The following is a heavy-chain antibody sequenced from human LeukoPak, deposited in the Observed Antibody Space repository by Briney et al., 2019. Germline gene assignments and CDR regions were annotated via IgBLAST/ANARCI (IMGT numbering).Heavy chain of an antibody. V-gene: IGHV3-74*01. CDR1: GFSISRYW. Sequence: PGGSLRLSCVVSGFSISRYWMYWVRQAPGKGLVWVSRIKSDGSTITYADSVKGRFTISRDNSKNTLYLQVKSLRAEDTAVYYCASSPDDGEDYWGQGTLVTVSS. D-gene: IGHD4-17*01. J-gene: IGHJ4*02. CDR2: IKSDGSTI. CDR3: ASSPDDGEDY.